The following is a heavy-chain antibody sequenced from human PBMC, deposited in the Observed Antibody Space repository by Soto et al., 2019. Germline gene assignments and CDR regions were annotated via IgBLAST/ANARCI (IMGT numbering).Heavy chain of an antibody. D-gene: IGHD3-16*01. CDR1: EFTFSTYA. Sequence: EVQLLESGGGLVQPGGSLRLSCAASEFTFSTYAMSWVRQAPGKGLEWVSAISGSGGSTYYADSVKGRFTISRDNSKNTLYLQMNSLRAEDTAVYYCAKDLVMITFGGVAFDPWGQGTLVTVSS. CDR2: ISGSGGST. V-gene: IGHV3-23*01. CDR3: AKDLVMITFGGVAFDP. J-gene: IGHJ5*02.